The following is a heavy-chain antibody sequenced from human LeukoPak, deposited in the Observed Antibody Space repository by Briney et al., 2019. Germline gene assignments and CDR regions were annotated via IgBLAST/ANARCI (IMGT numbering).Heavy chain of an antibody. CDR1: GGSISSSSYY. Sequence: SETLSLTCTVSGGSISSSSYYWGWIRQPPGKGLEWIGSIYYSGSTYYNPSLKGRVTISVDTSKNQFSLKLSSVTAADTAVYYCARRITMVRGVTSLYYFDYWGQGTLVTVSS. J-gene: IGHJ4*02. CDR3: ARRITMVRGVTSLYYFDY. V-gene: IGHV4-39*01. D-gene: IGHD3-10*01. CDR2: IYYSGST.